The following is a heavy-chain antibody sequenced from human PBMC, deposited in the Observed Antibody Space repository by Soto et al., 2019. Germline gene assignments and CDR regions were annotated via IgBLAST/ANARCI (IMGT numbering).Heavy chain of an antibody. CDR1: GGTFSSYT. J-gene: IGHJ6*03. V-gene: IGHV1-69*02. D-gene: IGHD4-4*01. CDR3: ATSFDNDYIPDVQYYCYMDV. CDR2: IIHILNIS. Sequence: QVQLVQSGAEVKKPGSSVKVSCKASGGTFSSYTINWVRQAPGQGLEWMGRIIHILNISNFAQRFQGRVTITADKFMTAAYMELISLSSEDTAVYYFATSFDNDYIPDVQYYCYMDVWGKGTTVTVSS.